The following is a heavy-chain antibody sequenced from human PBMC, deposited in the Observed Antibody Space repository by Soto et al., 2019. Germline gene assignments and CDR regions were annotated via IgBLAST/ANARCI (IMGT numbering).Heavy chain of an antibody. Sequence: WASVKVSCKTSGFTFTSYPFSWVRQAPGQGLEWLAWVHPYEGTTKVAHQFRDRLTLTTDTSAATVFMELTRLTSDDTAVYFCAREYCSDTTWIDYWGQGTLVTVSS. CDR1: GFTFTSYP. CDR3: AREYCSDTTWIDY. V-gene: IGHV1-18*04. J-gene: IGHJ4*02. D-gene: IGHD2-2*03. CDR2: VHPYEGTT.